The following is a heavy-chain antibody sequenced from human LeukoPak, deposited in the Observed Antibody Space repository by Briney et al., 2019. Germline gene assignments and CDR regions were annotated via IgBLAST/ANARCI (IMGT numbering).Heavy chain of an antibody. J-gene: IGHJ4*02. CDR1: GFTFSSYS. V-gene: IGHV3-21*01. D-gene: IGHD2-8*01. CDR3: ARDLYDGAAGYFDS. CDR2: ISSSSNYI. Sequence: GGSLRLSCAASGFTFSSYSMNWVREAPGKGLGWVSSISSSSNYIYYADSLKGRFTISRDNAKNSLYLQMNSLRAEDTAVYYCARDLYDGAAGYFDSWGQGTLVTVSS.